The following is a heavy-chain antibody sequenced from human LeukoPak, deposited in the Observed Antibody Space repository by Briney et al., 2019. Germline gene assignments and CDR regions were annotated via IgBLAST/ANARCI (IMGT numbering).Heavy chain of an antibody. CDR1: GFAFSSLA. V-gene: IGHV3-30-3*01. CDR3: ARVGSRYCSGANCYDGF. CDR2: ISYDGNNQ. Sequence: GGSLRLSCAVSGFAFSSLAMRWVRQAPGKGLEWVAFISYDGNNQYYADSVKGRFTISRDNSKNTLYLQMNNLRAEDMAIYYCARVGSRYCSGANCYDGFWGQGTLVSVSS. D-gene: IGHD2-15*01. J-gene: IGHJ4*02.